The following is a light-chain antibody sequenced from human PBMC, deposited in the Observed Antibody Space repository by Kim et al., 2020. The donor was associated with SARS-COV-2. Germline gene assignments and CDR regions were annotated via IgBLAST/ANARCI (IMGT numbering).Light chain of an antibody. CDR1: SSNIGNND. Sequence: QKVTIFCSGSSSNIGNNDVTWYQQRPGTAPKLLIYDNDKRPPGIPDRFSGSKSGTSATLAITGLQTGDEADYYCATWDHSLNVYVVFGGGTQLTVL. CDR2: DND. V-gene: IGLV1-51*01. CDR3: ATWDHSLNVYVV. J-gene: IGLJ2*01.